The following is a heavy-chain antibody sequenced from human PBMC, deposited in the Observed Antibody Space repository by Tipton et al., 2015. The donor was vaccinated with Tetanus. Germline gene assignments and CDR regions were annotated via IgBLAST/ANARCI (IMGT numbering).Heavy chain of an antibody. D-gene: IGHD4-17*01. CDR1: GGSISTYH. CDR2: IDYFGST. J-gene: IGHJ4*02. V-gene: IGHV4-59*01. CDR3: ARGRNYGDYLDF. Sequence: LRLSCTVSGGSISTYHWNWIRQSPGKGLEWIGYIDYFGSTKYNPSLKSRVAMSVDTSKNQLSLRLNSVTSADTALYYCARGRNYGDYLDFWGQGSLVTVSS.